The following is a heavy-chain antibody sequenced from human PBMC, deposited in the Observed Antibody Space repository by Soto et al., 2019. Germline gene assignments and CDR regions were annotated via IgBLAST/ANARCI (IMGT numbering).Heavy chain of an antibody. Sequence: SETLSLTCTVSGGSISSSSYYWGWIRQPPGKGLEWIGSIYYSGSTYYNPSLKSRVTISVDTSKNQFSLKLSSVTAADTAVYYCASSGGSSGWYGNHWFDPWGQGTLVTVSS. CDR3: ASSGGSSGWYGNHWFDP. J-gene: IGHJ5*02. CDR2: IYYSGST. D-gene: IGHD6-19*01. CDR1: GGSISSSSYY. V-gene: IGHV4-39*01.